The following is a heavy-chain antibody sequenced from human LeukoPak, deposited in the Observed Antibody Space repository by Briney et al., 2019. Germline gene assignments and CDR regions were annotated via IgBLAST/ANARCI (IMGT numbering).Heavy chain of an antibody. CDR2: IYSDGGT. CDR1: GFTVSAEY. V-gene: IGHV3-66*02. Sequence: GGSLRLSCAVSGFTVSAEYMSWVRQGPGKGLDWISSIYSDGGTNYADSVKGRFTISRDNSKNTLYLQMNSLRPEDTAVYYCARDGGFGGPGGDNWFDSWGQGALVTVSS. J-gene: IGHJ5*01. CDR3: ARDGGFGGPGGDNWFDS. D-gene: IGHD3-16*01.